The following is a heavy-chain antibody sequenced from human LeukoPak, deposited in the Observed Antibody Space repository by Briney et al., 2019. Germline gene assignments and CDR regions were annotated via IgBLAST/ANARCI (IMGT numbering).Heavy chain of an antibody. Sequence: SETLSLTCTVSGGSISSYYWSWIRQPPGKGLEWIGEINHSGSTNYNPSLKSRVTISVDTSKNQFSLKLSSVTAADTAVYYCASLDGAVAGTNYWGQGTLVAVSS. V-gene: IGHV4-34*01. CDR2: INHSGST. D-gene: IGHD6-19*01. J-gene: IGHJ4*02. CDR1: GGSISSYY. CDR3: ASLDGAVAGTNY.